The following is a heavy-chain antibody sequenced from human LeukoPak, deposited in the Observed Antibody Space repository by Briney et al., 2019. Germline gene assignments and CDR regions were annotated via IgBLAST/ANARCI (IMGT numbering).Heavy chain of an antibody. D-gene: IGHD2-2*01. J-gene: IGHJ4*02. CDR2: IYYSGST. CDR3: ARTAGDCSSTSCYDY. Sequence: PSETLSLTCFVSGDSISSYYWSWIRQPPGKGLQWIGYIYYSGSTNYNPSLKSRVTISVDTSKNQFSLKLSSVTAADTAVYYCARTAGDCSSTSCYDYWGQGTLVTVSS. CDR1: GDSISSYY. V-gene: IGHV4-59*01.